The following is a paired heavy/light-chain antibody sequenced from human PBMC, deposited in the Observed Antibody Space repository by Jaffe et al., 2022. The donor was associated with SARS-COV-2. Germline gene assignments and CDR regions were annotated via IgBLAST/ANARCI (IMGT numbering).Heavy chain of an antibody. CDR3: AGGPTIDY. J-gene: IGHJ4*02. V-gene: IGHV3-30*03. Sequence: QVQLVESGGGVVQPGRSLRLSCAASGFTFSSSVMHWVRQAPGKGLEWVDAISHDGTKIYYADSVKGRFTISRDNSKNTLYLEMNSLRPDDTAVYYCAGGPTIDYWGQGTLVTVSS. CDR1: GFTFSSSV. D-gene: IGHD1-26*01. CDR2: ISHDGTKI.
Light chain of an antibody. J-gene: IGKJ5*01. V-gene: IGKV3-11*01. CDR1: QSVGRY. CDR2: DTS. CDR3: QHRSNWPIT. Sequence: EVVLTQSPDTLSLSPGERATLSCRASQSVGRYLAWYQQQPGQAPRLLIYDTSHRATGIPARFSGSGSETDFTLTISSLEPEDSAVYYCQHRSNWPITFGQGTRLEI.